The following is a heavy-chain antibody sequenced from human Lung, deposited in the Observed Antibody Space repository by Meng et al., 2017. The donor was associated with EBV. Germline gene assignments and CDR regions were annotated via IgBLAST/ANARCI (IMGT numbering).Heavy chain of an antibody. J-gene: IGHJ4*02. CDR2: ISAYNGNT. V-gene: IGHV1-18*01. CDR3: ARVEVGITSGDY. CDR1: GHTFTNYG. D-gene: IGHD1-26*01. Sequence: QAQLVQAGGEVKKPGASVKVSCKASGHTFTNYGITWVRQAPGQGLGWMGWISAYNGNTNYAQTLQGRLTMTTDTSTSTAYMELRSLRSDDTAVYYCARVEVGITSGDYWGQGTLVTVSS.